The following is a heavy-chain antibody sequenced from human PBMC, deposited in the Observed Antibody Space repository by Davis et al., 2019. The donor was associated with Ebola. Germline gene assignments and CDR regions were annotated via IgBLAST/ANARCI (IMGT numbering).Heavy chain of an antibody. CDR1: GDSISTNYW. J-gene: IGHJ6*03. Sequence: MPSETLSLTCSVSGDSISTNYWWSWVRQAPGKRLEWIGEIYHSGITSYNPSLESRVIMSIDKSKNLFSLNLNSVTAADTALYYCARESSNGSKYYYYYYMDVWGKGTTVTVSS. D-gene: IGHD5-18*01. CDR2: IYHSGIT. V-gene: IGHV4-4*02. CDR3: ARESSNGSKYYYYYYMDV.